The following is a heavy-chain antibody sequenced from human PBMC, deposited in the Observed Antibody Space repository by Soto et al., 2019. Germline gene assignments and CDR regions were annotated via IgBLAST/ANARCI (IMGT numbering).Heavy chain of an antibody. Sequence: PSETLSLTCAVSGGSISSGGYSWSWIRQPPGKGLEWIGYIYHSGSTYYNPSLKSRVTISVDRSKNQFSLKLSSVTAADTAVYYCARGRYTAPEGLDPWGQGTLVTVSS. CDR2: IYHSGST. CDR3: ARGRYTAPEGLDP. CDR1: GGSISSGGYS. J-gene: IGHJ5*02. V-gene: IGHV4-30-2*01. D-gene: IGHD5-18*01.